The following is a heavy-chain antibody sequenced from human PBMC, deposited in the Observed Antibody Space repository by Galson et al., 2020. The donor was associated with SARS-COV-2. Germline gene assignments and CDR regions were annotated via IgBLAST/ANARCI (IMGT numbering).Heavy chain of an antibody. J-gene: IGHJ4*02. Sequence: GGSLRLSCAASGFTFSSYAMHWVRQAPGKGLEWVAVISYDGSNKYYADSVKGRFTISRDNSKNTLYLQMNSLRAEDTAVYYCARAQGGSYLSYFDYWGQGTLVTVSS. CDR2: ISYDGSNK. CDR3: ARAQGGSYLSYFDY. V-gene: IGHV3-30*04. D-gene: IGHD1-26*01. CDR1: GFTFSSYA.